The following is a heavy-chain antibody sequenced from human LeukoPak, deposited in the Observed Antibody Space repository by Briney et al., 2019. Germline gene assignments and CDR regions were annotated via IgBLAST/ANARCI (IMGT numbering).Heavy chain of an antibody. J-gene: IGHJ4*02. CDR1: GFTFSSYS. CDR3: ARSWGYSYGYFYFDY. V-gene: IGHV3-21*01. Sequence: GGSLRLSCAASGFTFSSYSMNWVRQAPGKGLEWVSSISSSSSYIYYADSVKGRFTISRDNAKNSLYLQMNSLRAEDTAVYYCARSWGYSYGYFYFDYWGQGTLVTVSP. D-gene: IGHD5-18*01. CDR2: ISSSSSYI.